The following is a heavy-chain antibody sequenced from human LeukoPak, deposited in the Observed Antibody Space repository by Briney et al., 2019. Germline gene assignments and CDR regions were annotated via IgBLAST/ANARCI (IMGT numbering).Heavy chain of an antibody. CDR2: INPNSGGT. CDR3: ARRFGSGYCSSTSCYPFDY. Sequence: ASVKVSCKASGYTFTGYYMHWARQAPGQGLEWMGWINPNSGGTNYAQKFQGRVTMTRDTSISTAYMELSRLRSDDTAVYYCARRFGSGYCSSTSCYPFDYWGQGTLVTVSS. J-gene: IGHJ4*02. V-gene: IGHV1-2*02. D-gene: IGHD2-2*01. CDR1: GYTFTGYY.